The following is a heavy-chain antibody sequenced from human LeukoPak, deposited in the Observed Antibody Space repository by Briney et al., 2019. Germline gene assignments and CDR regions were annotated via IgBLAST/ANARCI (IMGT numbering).Heavy chain of an antibody. V-gene: IGHV3-30*04. D-gene: IGHD4-17*01. Sequence: GRSLRLSCAASGFTFSSYAMHWVRQAPGKGLEWVAVISYDGSNKYYADSVKGRFTISRDNSKNTLYLQMNSLRAEDTAVYYCARDAATVTTSLADYWGQGTLVTVSS. CDR2: ISYDGSNK. J-gene: IGHJ4*02. CDR1: GFTFSSYA. CDR3: ARDAATVTTSLADY.